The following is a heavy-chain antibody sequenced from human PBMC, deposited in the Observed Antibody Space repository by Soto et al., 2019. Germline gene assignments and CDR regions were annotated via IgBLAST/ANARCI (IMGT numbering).Heavy chain of an antibody. V-gene: IGHV3-30*18. D-gene: IGHD2-15*01. J-gene: IGHJ4*02. CDR2: ISYDGSDQ. Sequence: QVQVEEFGGGVVQPGRSLRLSCAGPTFTFSDFGFHWVRQAPGKGLEWVAMISYDGSDQYYGDSVQGRVTIYRDDSKNTVYLQMNSLRAEDSAMYYCAKSTYCNGGSCFPQYWGPGTLVTVSS. CDR3: AKSTYCNGGSCFPQY. CDR1: TFTFSDFG.